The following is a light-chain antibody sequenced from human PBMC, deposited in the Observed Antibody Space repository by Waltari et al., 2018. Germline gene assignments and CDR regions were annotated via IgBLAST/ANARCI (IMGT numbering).Light chain of an antibody. CDR3: QHYGNSPQLT. CDR2: HAS. V-gene: IGKV3-20*01. J-gene: IGKJ4*01. CDR1: PKVASNH. Sequence: EHVLTQSPGTPSLSPGDRATLSCRASPKVASNHIAWSQQRPGQPPRLLNFHASSRATGTPDMFSGSGSGTDFTLTISSLEPEGFAVYYGQHYGNSPQLTFAGGTRLEIK.